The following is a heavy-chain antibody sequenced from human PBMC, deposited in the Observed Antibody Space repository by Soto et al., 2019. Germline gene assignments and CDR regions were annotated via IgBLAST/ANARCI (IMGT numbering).Heavy chain of an antibody. V-gene: IGHV4-31*03. CDR3: AGGDRGSPLFHS. CDR1: GGSVNNGGYY. Sequence: TLSLPCTVSGGSVNNGGYYWSWIRQHPGMDLEWMGYMYYSGTTYYNPTLKSRVDISMDTAKNQFSLQLTSVTAADTAVYYCAGGDRGSPLFHSWGQGPLVTVSS. CDR2: MYYSGTT. J-gene: IGHJ4*02. D-gene: IGHD3-22*01.